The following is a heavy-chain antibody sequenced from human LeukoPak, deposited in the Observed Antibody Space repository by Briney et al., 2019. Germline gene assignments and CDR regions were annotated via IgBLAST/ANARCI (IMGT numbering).Heavy chain of an antibody. V-gene: IGHV3-23*01. CDR2: ISGSGGST. D-gene: IGHD2-15*01. CDR3: AKDVVVVVVAATVNYFDY. CDR1: GFTFSSYE. J-gene: IGHJ4*02. Sequence: PGGSLRLSCAASGFTFSSYEMNWVRQAPGKGLEWVSAISGSGGSTYYADSVKGRFTISRDNSKNTLYLQMNSLRAEDTAVYYCAKDVVVVVVAATVNYFDYWGQGTLVTVSS.